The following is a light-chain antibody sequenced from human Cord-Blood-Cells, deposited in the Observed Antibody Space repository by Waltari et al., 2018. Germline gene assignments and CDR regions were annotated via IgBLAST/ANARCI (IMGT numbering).Light chain of an antibody. CDR3: QQYNNWWT. V-gene: IGKV3-15*01. Sequence: EIVMTQSPATLSVSPGGRATLTCRASQSVSSNLAWYQQKPGQAPRLLIYGASTRATGIPARFSGSGSGTEFTLTISSLQSEDCAVYYCQQYNNWWTFGQGSKVEIK. CDR2: GAS. J-gene: IGKJ1*01. CDR1: QSVSSN.